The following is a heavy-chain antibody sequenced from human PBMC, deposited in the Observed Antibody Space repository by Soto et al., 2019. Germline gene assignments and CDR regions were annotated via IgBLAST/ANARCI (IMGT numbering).Heavy chain of an antibody. Sequence: EVQLVESGGGLVKPGGSLRLSCAASGFSFNTAWMSWVRQAPGKGLEWVGLIKSKSDGGTTDYAAPVRGRFTISRDDSENTLFLQMNSLKTDDAAVYYCTTGSACRGCWGQGTLVNVSS. V-gene: IGHV3-15*01. CDR1: GFSFNTAW. J-gene: IGHJ4*02. D-gene: IGHD3-10*01. CDR3: TTGSACRGC. CDR2: IKSKSDGGTT.